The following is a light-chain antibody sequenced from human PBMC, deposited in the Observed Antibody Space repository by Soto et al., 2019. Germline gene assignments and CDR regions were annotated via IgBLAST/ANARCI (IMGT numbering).Light chain of an antibody. Sequence: QSVLTQPASVSGSPGQSLTISCPGNSSDVGGYNYVSWYQHHPGKAPKLMIYDVSNRPSGVSNRFSGSKSGNTASLTISGLQAEDEADYYCSSYTSSSTLFGTGTKVTVL. V-gene: IGLV2-14*03. CDR2: DVS. CDR1: SSDVGGYNY. CDR3: SSYTSSSTL. J-gene: IGLJ1*01.